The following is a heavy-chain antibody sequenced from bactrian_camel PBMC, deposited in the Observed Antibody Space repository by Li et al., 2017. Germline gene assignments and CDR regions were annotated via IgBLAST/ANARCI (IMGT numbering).Heavy chain of an antibody. Sequence: LRLSCVVSGGGFSGKCMGWFRQAPGQEREGVAAIYTGRYRGGDVTYVADSVKGRFTISQDNDENTLYLQMNRLKPEDTGMYYCAADRARTGGSCSLVSGLYDYSGHGTQVTVS. CDR3: AADRARTGGSCSLVSGLYDY. V-gene: IGHV3-3*01. J-gene: IGHJ4*01. CDR2: IYTGRYRGGDVT. CDR1: GGGFSGKC. D-gene: IGHD5*01.